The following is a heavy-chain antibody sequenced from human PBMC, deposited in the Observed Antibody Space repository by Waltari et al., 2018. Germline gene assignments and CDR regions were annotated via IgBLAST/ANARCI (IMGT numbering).Heavy chain of an antibody. J-gene: IGHJ4*02. V-gene: IGHV3-74*03. CDR1: GFTFSHSW. D-gene: IGHD6-19*01. Sequence: EVQLVESGGGLVQPGGSLRLSCAAYGFTFSHSWMYWVRQSPGKGLVLVSRISMDGSIVKYADSVKGRFTISRDNAKSTLFLQMNSLRVDDTALYYCVTTGVAGFYWGQGTRVTVSS. CDR3: VTTGVAGFY. CDR2: ISMDGSIV.